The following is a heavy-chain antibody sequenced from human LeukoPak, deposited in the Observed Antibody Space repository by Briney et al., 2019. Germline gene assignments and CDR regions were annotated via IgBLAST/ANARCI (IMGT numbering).Heavy chain of an antibody. CDR3: ASVRMGATPFDY. V-gene: IGHV1-2*02. Sequence: ASVKVSCKISGYTLTEVSMHWVRQAPGQGLEWMGWINPNSGDTDYAQKFQGRVTMTRDTSVGTGYMELTSLKSDDTAVYYCASVRMGATPFDYWGQGTLVTVSS. D-gene: IGHD1-26*01. J-gene: IGHJ4*02. CDR1: GYTLTEVS. CDR2: INPNSGDT.